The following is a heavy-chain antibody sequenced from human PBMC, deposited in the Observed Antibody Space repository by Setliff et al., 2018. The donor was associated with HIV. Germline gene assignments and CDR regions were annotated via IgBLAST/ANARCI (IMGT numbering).Heavy chain of an antibody. Sequence: SETLSLTCAVSGGSISSGNWWSWVRQPPGKRQEWIGEIYHSGITNYNPSLKSRVTISVDKSKNQFSLKLSSVTAADTAVYYCASTTYYYDSSGYNSWPLFDYWGQGTLVTVAS. CDR3: ASTTYYYDSSGYNSWPLFDY. J-gene: IGHJ4*02. CDR2: IYHSGIT. CDR1: GGSISSGNW. V-gene: IGHV4-4*02. D-gene: IGHD3-22*01.